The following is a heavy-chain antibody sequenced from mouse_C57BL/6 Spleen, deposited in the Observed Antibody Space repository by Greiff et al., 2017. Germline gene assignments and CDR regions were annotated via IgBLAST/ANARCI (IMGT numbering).Heavy chain of an antibody. V-gene: IGHV1-52*01. J-gene: IGHJ3*01. CDR2: IDPSDSET. Sequence: QVQLQQPGAELVRPGSSVKLSCKASGYTFTSYWMHWVKQRPIQGLEWIGNIDPSDSETHYNQKFKDKATLTVDKSSSTAYMQLSSLTSEDSAVYYCARRNYDGYSAWFAYWGQGTLVTVSA. D-gene: IGHD2-3*01. CDR3: ARRNYDGYSAWFAY. CDR1: GYTFTSYW.